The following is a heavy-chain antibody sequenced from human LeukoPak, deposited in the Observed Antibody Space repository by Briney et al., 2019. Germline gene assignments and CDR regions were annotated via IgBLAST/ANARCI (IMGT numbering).Heavy chain of an antibody. CDR1: GYTFTNYY. D-gene: IGHD3-22*01. CDR2: INPSDGKT. Sequence: ASVKVSCKASGYTFTNYYMHWVRQAPGQGLEWMGIINPSDGKTSYAQKFQGRVTMTRDTSTSTVYMELSSLRSEDTAVYYCAMATYDSSGYYMYWGQGTLVTVSS. J-gene: IGHJ4*02. V-gene: IGHV1-46*01. CDR3: AMATYDSSGYYMY.